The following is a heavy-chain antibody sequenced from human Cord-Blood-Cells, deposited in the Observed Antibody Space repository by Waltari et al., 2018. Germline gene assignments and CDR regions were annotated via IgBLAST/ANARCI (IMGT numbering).Heavy chain of an antibody. CDR3: ARHRYYYDSSGYCDY. Sequence: EVQLVQSGAEVKKPGESLKISCTGSGYSFTSYWIGWVRQRPGKGLEWMGIIYPGDSDTRYSPSFQGHVTISADKSISTAYLQWSSLKASDTAMYYCARHRYYYDSSGYCDYWGQGTLVTVSS. D-gene: IGHD3-22*01. V-gene: IGHV5-51*01. CDR2: IYPGDSDT. CDR1: GYSFTSYW. J-gene: IGHJ4*02.